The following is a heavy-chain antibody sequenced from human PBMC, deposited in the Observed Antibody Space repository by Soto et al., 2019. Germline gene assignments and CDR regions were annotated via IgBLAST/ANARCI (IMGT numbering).Heavy chain of an antibody. D-gene: IGHD1-1*01. CDR2: ISYDGSNK. Sequence: GSLRLSCAASGFAFSSFGMHWVRQAPGKGLEWVAVISYDGSNKYYADSVKGRFTISRDNSKNTLYLQMNSLRTEDTAVYYCAKEYGTTFLYYGLDVWGQGTTVTVSS. V-gene: IGHV3-30*18. CDR3: AKEYGTTFLYYGLDV. J-gene: IGHJ6*02. CDR1: GFAFSSFG.